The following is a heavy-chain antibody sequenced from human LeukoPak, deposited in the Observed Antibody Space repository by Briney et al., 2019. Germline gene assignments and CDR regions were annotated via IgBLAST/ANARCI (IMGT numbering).Heavy chain of an antibody. CDR1: GLTFSSYS. V-gene: IGHV3-48*02. CDR3: ARSPLGIAPFDY. D-gene: IGHD7-27*01. J-gene: IGHJ4*02. Sequence: GGSLRLSCAASGLTFSSYSMNWVRQAPGKGLEWVSYISSSSSTIYYADSVKGRFTISRDNARNSLYLQMNSLRDEDTAVYYCARSPLGIAPFDYWGQGTLVTVSS. CDR2: ISSSSSTI.